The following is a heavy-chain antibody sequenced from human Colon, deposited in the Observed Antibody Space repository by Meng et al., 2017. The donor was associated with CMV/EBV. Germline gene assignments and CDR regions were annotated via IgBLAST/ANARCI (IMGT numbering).Heavy chain of an antibody. Sequence: ASVKVFCKASGYTVSSYGISWVRQAPGQGLEWMGCISTSIGNQYAQKFQGRVIMTTDSPTNTAYLEVMSLTFEDTAVYYCVRGAWNSRGCFDHWGQGALVTVSS. D-gene: IGHD1-7*01. CDR2: ISTSIGN. V-gene: IGHV1-18*01. CDR3: VRGAWNSRGCFDH. CDR1: GYTVSSYG. J-gene: IGHJ4*02.